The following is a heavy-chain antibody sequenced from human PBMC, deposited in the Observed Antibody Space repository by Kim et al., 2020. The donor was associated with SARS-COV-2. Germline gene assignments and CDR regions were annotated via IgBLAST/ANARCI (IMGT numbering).Heavy chain of an antibody. J-gene: IGHJ4*02. V-gene: IGHV3-7*01. CDR3: ARDRRYFLDY. CDR1: GFSFTTNW. D-gene: IGHD1-1*01. CDR2: ITEDGTEI. Sequence: GGSLRLSCVASGFSFTTNWMSWVRQAPGKGLEWVATITEDGTEIYYGYSVEGRFTISRDNAKNSLYLQMNSLSAEDTAVYYGARDRRYFLDYWGQGTLVTVS.